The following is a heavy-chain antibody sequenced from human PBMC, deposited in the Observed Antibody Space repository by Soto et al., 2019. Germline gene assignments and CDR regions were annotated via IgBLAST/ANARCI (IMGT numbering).Heavy chain of an antibody. CDR2: ISAYTRNT. CDR1: GYIFNSFG. D-gene: IGHD4-17*01. Sequence: QVQLVQSGGEVKKPGASVKVSCKASGYIFNSFGISWVRQAPGQGLEWMGWISAYTRNTKYAQNFQGRVTMTTDTSTSTAYMELRSLRSDDTAVYYCARRWTTGEIDYWGQGTLVTVSS. CDR3: ARRWTTGEIDY. J-gene: IGHJ4*02. V-gene: IGHV1-18*01.